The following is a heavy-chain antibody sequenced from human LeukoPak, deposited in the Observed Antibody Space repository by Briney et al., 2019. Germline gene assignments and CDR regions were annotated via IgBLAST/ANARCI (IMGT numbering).Heavy chain of an antibody. V-gene: IGHV4-38-2*02. D-gene: IGHD3-9*01. J-gene: IGHJ4*02. CDR3: ARRSNILTGEDFDY. Sequence: KPSETLSLTCTVSGYSISSGYYWGWIRQPPGKGLEWIGSIYHSGRAFYNPSLKSRVTISVDTSKNQFSLKLTSVTAADTAVYYCARRSNILTGEDFDYWGQGTLVTVSS. CDR2: IYHSGRA. CDR1: GYSISSGYY.